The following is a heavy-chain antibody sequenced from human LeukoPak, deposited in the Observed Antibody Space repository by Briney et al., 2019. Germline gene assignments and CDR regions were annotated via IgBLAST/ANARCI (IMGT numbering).Heavy chain of an antibody. CDR1: GVSISSYY. CDR2: IYYSGST. V-gene: IGHV4-59*01. CDR3: ARGNEAAALDY. Sequence: PSETLCLTCNVSGVSISSYYWNWIRQPPGKGLEWIGYIYYSGSTNYNPSLKSRVTISVDTSKNQFSLKLSSVTAADTAVYYCARGNEAAALDYWGQGTLVTVSS. J-gene: IGHJ4*02. D-gene: IGHD6-13*01.